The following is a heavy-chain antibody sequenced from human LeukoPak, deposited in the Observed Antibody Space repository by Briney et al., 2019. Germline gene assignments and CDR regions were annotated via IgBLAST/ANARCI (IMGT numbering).Heavy chain of an antibody. CDR1: GFAFHNYA. CDR2: INWNSDTK. D-gene: IGHD5-18*01. V-gene: IGHV3-9*01. CDR3: ARIPDTAMTHIVYYYGMDV. J-gene: IGHJ6*02. Sequence: GGSLRLSCVGSGFAFHNYAMHWVRRPPGKGLEWVSAINWNSDTKAYADSVKGRFTISRDRARNSLYLQMNSLRAEDTAVYYCARIPDTAMTHIVYYYGMDVWGQGTTVTVSS.